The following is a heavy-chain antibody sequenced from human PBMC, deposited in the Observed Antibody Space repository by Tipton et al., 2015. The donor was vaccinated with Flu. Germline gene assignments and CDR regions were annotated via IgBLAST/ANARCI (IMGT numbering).Heavy chain of an antibody. Sequence: QLVQSGAEVKKPGASVKVSCKASGYTFTSYGISWVRQAPGQGLEWMGWISAYNGNTNYAQKLQGRVTMTTDTSTSTAYMELRSLRSDDTAVYYCARDTGGSDIVVVPAAIGGYWTNGVGYVNWFDPWGQGTLVTVSS. D-gene: IGHD2-2*01. CDR3: ARDTGGSDIVVVPAAIGGYWTNGVGYVNWFDP. CDR1: GYTFTSYG. CDR2: ISAYNGNT. J-gene: IGHJ5*02. V-gene: IGHV1-18*04.